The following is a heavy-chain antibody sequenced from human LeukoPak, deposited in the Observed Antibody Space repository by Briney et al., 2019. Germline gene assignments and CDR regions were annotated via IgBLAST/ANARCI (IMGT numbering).Heavy chain of an antibody. J-gene: IGHJ4*02. CDR1: GFTFSSYG. Sequence: GGSLRLSCAASGFTFSSYGMHWVRQAPGKGLEWVAFIRYDGSNKYYADSVKGRFTISRDNSKSTLYLQMNSLRAEDTAVYYCAKIAAAGISYFDYWGQGTLVTVSS. D-gene: IGHD6-13*01. CDR3: AKIAAAGISYFDY. V-gene: IGHV3-30*02. CDR2: IRYDGSNK.